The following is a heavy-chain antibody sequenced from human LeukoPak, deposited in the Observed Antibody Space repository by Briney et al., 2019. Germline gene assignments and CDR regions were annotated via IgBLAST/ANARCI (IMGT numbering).Heavy chain of an antibody. Sequence: GGSLRLSCAASGFTFDDYGMSWVRQAPGKGLEWVSGINWNGGSTGYADSVKGRFTISRDNAKNSLYLQMNSLRAEDTAFYYCAKSGTTGTIYLDYWGQGTLVTVSS. CDR3: AKSGTTGTIYLDY. CDR1: GFTFDDYG. J-gene: IGHJ4*02. V-gene: IGHV3-20*04. CDR2: INWNGGST. D-gene: IGHD1-1*01.